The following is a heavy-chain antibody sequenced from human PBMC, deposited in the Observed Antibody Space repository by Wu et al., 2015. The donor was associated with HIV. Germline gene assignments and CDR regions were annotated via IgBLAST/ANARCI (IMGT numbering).Heavy chain of an antibody. CDR1: GYTFIGYF. D-gene: IGHD2-2*01. CDR2: INPNSGAT. CDR3: ARVFVVVPAGFSGEITAFDI. J-gene: IGHJ3*02. V-gene: IGHV1-2*02. Sequence: VQLVQSGAEVKKPGASVKVSCKASGYTFIGYFMHWLRQAPGQGLEWMGWINPNSGATNYARRFQGRVTMTGDASISTAYMELRRLRSDDTAVYYCARVFVVVPAGFSGEITAFDIWGQGTMVAVSS.